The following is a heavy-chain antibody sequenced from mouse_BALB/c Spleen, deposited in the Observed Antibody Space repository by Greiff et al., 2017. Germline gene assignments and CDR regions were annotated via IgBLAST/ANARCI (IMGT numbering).Heavy chain of an antibody. CDR2: ISSGGSYT. CDR1: GFTFSSYA. D-gene: IGHD1-1*01. V-gene: IGHV5-9-3*01. Sequence: EVQRVESGGGLVKPGGSLKLSCAASGFTFSSYAMSWVRQTPEKRLEWVATISSGGSYTYYPDSVKGRFTISRDNAKNTLYLQMSSLRSEDTAMYYCARIGITTVVATNDYYAMDYWGQGTSVTVSS. J-gene: IGHJ4*01. CDR3: ARIGITTVVATNDYYAMDY.